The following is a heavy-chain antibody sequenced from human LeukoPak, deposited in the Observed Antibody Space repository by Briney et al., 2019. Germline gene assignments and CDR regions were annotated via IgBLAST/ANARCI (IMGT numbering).Heavy chain of an antibody. CDR3: ARERDCSGGSCSDAFDI. Sequence: SVKVSCKASGGTFSSYAISWVRQAPGQGLEWMGGIIPIFGTANYAQKFQGRVTITADKSTSTAYMELSSLRSEDTAVYYCARERDCSGGSCSDAFDIWGQGTLVIVSS. J-gene: IGHJ3*02. V-gene: IGHV1-69*06. D-gene: IGHD2-15*01. CDR1: GGTFSSYA. CDR2: IIPIFGTA.